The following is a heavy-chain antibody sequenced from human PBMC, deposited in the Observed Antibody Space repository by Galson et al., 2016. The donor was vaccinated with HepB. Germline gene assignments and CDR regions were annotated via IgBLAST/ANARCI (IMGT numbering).Heavy chain of an antibody. J-gene: IGHJ4*02. CDR3: AKDVGSWYLLLSHYFGY. Sequence: SLRLSCAASGFSLSTYGVHWVRQAPGKGLEWVAVISYDGSNKYQADSVKGRFTISRDNSKNTVYLQMNSLRAEDTAVYYCAKDVGSWYLLLSHYFGYWGQGALGTVPS. D-gene: IGHD2-15*01. V-gene: IGHV3-30*18. CDR1: GFSLSTYG. CDR2: ISYDGSNK.